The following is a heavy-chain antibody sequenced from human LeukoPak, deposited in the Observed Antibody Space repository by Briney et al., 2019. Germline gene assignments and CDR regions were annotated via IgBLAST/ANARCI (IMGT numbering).Heavy chain of an antibody. J-gene: IGHJ5*02. CDR3: ARDPYYYGSGSYYNPRRSRFDP. Sequence: GGSLRLSCAASGFTFSTYGMTWVRQAPGKGLEWVSSISSSSSYIYYADSVKGRFTISRDNAKNSPYLQMNSLRAEDTAVYYCARDPYYYGSGSYYNPRRSRFDPWGQGTLVTVSS. CDR1: GFTFSTYG. V-gene: IGHV3-21*01. D-gene: IGHD3-10*01. CDR2: ISSSSSYI.